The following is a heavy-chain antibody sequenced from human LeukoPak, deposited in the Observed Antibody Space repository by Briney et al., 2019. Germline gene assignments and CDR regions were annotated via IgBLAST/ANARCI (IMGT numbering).Heavy chain of an antibody. CDR1: GFTFSSYW. D-gene: IGHD1-26*01. Sequence: GGSLRLSCAASGFTFSSYWMNWARQAPGKGLEWVASINHNGNVNYYVDSVKGRFTISRDNAKNSLYLQMSNLRAEDTAVYYCAKLNSYWSFDYWGQGSLVTVSS. V-gene: IGHV3-7*03. CDR2: INHNGNVN. CDR3: AKLNSYWSFDY. J-gene: IGHJ4*02.